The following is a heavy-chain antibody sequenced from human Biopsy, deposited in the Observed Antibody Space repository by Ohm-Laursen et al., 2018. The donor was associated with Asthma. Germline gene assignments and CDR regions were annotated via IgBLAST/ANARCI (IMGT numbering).Heavy chain of an antibody. CDR1: GFTFSSYY. Sequence: SLRLSCTASGFTFSSYYMHWVRQAPGKGLVWVSNIKSDGSSTSCADPVKGRFTISGDNAKHTVYLQMNNLRAEDTAVYYCAKRRGYSGHDNDYWGQGTLVIVSS. CDR3: AKRRGYSGHDNDY. V-gene: IGHV3-74*01. CDR2: IKSDGSST. D-gene: IGHD5-12*01. J-gene: IGHJ4*02.